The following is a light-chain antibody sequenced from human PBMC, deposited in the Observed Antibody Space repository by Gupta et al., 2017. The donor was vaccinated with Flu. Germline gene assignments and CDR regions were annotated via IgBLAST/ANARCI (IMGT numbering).Light chain of an antibody. CDR3: ATWDNVLSSWV. J-gene: IGLJ3*02. Sequence: KATISCSGSSSKIGNNYVYWYQHLPGTAPKLLIYDNDRRHSEIPARFSGSKCVTSATLGITGLQTGEEADYYCATWDNVLSSWVFGGGTKLTVL. CDR2: DND. CDR1: SSKIGNNY. V-gene: IGLV1-51*01.